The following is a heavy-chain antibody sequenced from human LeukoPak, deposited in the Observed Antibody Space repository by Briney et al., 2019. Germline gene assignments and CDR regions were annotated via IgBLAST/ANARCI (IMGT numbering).Heavy chain of an antibody. CDR1: EFTFSDYY. CDR2: IVSSGSVK. Sequence: GGSLRLSCTVSEFTFSDYYMSWIRQAPGKGLEWVSYIVSSGSVKYYADSVKGRFTISRDNAKNSLYLQMDSLRAEDTAVYYCARDGSASYSASFDYWGQGTLVTVPS. V-gene: IGHV3-11*04. J-gene: IGHJ4*02. D-gene: IGHD3-10*01. CDR3: ARDGSASYSASFDY.